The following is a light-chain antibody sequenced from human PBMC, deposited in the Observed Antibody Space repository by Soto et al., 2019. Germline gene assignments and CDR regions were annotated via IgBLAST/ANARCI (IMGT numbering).Light chain of an antibody. Sequence: QSVLTQPASVSGSPGQSITISCTGTSIYVGTYNLVSWYQHHPGKAPKLLIYDGTKRPSGVSNRFSGSKSGNTASLTISGLQDEEEADYYCCSYDTSISYVFGTGTKVTV. CDR2: DGT. J-gene: IGLJ1*01. CDR3: CSYDTSISYV. V-gene: IGLV2-23*01. CDR1: SIYVGTYNL.